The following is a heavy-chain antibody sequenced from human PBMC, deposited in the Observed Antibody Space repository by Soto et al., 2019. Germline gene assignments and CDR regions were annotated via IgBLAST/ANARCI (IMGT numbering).Heavy chain of an antibody. CDR3: MRDHGTSSSGLLIKGTDY. Sequence: QVQLVESGGGVVQPGRSLRLSCTESGFTFSHFGMHWDRQAPGKGLEWVAVIWYDGSNMYYADFVKGRFTISRDNSKNTLYLQMNSLRAEDTAVYYCMRDHGTSSSGLLIKGTDYWGQGTLVTVSS. D-gene: IGHD6-13*01. J-gene: IGHJ4*02. CDR1: GFTFSHFG. V-gene: IGHV3-33*01. CDR2: IWYDGSNM.